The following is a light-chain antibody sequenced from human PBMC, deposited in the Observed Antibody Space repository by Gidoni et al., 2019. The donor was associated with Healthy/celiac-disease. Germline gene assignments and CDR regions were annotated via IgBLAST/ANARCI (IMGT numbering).Light chain of an antibody. Sequence: EIVLTQSPATLSLSPGERATLSCRASQSVSSYLAWYQQKPGQAPRLLIYDASNRATGITARFSGSGSGTDFTLTISSLEPEDFAVYYCQQRSNWPYTFGQGTKLEIE. V-gene: IGKV3-11*01. J-gene: IGKJ2*01. CDR3: QQRSNWPYT. CDR1: QSVSSY. CDR2: DAS.